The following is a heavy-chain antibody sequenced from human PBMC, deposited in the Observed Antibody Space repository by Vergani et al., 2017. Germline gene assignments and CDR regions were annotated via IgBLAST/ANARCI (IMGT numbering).Heavy chain of an antibody. V-gene: IGHV3-13*01. CDR1: GFTFSTYD. CDR2: IGTAGDT. Sequence: EVQLVESGGGLVQPGGSLRLSCAASGFTFSTYDMHWVRQATGKGLEWVSAIGTAGDTYYPGSVKGRFTISRDNAKNSLYLQMNSLRAEDMALYYCAKDMGRGYYYGMDVWGQGTTVTVSS. D-gene: IGHD3-10*01. CDR3: AKDMGRGYYYGMDV. J-gene: IGHJ6*02.